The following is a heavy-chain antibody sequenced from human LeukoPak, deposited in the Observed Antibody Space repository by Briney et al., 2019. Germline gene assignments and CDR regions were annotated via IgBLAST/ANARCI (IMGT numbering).Heavy chain of an antibody. CDR2: FDPEDGET. CDR3: ATRRPQFRYYYYYMYV. Sequence: GASVKVSCKVSGYTLTELSMHWVRQAPGKGLEWMGGFDPEDGETIYAQKFQGRVTMTEDTSTDTAYMELSSLRSEDTAVYYCATRRPQFRYYYYYMYVWGKGTTVSVSS. J-gene: IGHJ6*03. CDR1: GYTLTELS. V-gene: IGHV1-24*01.